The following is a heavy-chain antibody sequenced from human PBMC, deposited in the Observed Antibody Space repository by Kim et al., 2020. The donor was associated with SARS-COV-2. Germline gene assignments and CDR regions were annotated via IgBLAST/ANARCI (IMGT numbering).Heavy chain of an antibody. CDR3: ARQSLVVRFLEWKKIGTDY. Sequence: GESLKISCKGSGYSFTSYWIGWVRQMPGKGLEWMGIIYPGDSDTRYSPSFQGQVTISADKSISTAYLQWSSLKASDTAMYYCARQSLVVRFLEWKKIGTDYWGQGTLVTVSS. D-gene: IGHD3-3*01. CDR1: GYSFTSYW. V-gene: IGHV5-51*01. CDR2: IYPGDSDT. J-gene: IGHJ4*02.